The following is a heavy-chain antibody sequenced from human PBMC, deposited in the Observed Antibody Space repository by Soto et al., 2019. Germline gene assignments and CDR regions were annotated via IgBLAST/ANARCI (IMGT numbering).Heavy chain of an antibody. D-gene: IGHD3-3*01. CDR1: GGSISSYY. V-gene: IGHV4-59*08. J-gene: IGHJ4*02. Sequence: SETLSLTCTVSGGSISSYYWSWIRQPPGKGLEWIGYIYYSGSTNYNPSLKSRVTISVDTSKNQFSLKLSSVTAADTAVYYCAGASVLRFLEWYDYYFDYWGQGTLVTVSS. CDR3: AGASVLRFLEWYDYYFDY. CDR2: IYYSGST.